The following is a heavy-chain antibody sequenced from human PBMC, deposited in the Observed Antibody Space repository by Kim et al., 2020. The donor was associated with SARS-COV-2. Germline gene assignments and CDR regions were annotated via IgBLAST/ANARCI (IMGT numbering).Heavy chain of an antibody. CDR3: ARKKGYYDKARHYYYYYMDV. Sequence: ASVKVSCKASGYTFTSYAMNWVRQAPGQGLEWMGWINTNTGNPTYAQGFTGRFVFSLDTSVSTAYLQISSLKAEDTAVYYCARKKGYYDKARHYYYYYMDVWGKGTTVTVSS. V-gene: IGHV7-4-1*02. J-gene: IGHJ6*03. CDR2: INTNTGNP. D-gene: IGHD3-22*01. CDR1: GYTFTSYA.